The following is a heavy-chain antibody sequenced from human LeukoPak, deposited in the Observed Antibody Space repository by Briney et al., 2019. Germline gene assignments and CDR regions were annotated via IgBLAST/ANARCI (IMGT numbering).Heavy chain of an antibody. J-gene: IGHJ6*03. CDR3: ARGIAAAGTFGYYYYYMDV. CDR2: IYYSGST. D-gene: IGHD6-13*01. V-gene: IGHV4-59*01. Sequence: KASETLSLTCTVSGGSISSYYWSWIRQPPGKGLEWIGYIYYSGSTNYNPSLKSRVTISVDTSKNQFSLKLSSVTAADTAVYYCARGIAAAGTFGYYYYYMDVWGKGTTVTISS. CDR1: GGSISSYY.